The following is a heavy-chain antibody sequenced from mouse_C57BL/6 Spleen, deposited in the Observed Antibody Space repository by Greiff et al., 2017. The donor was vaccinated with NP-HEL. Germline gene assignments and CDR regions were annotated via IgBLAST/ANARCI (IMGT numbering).Heavy chain of an antibody. J-gene: IGHJ2*02. D-gene: IGHD2-4*01. Sequence: EVQLQQSGPGLVQPSQSLSLTCSVSGYSFTSGYFCYLLRPPPGNILEWLGFISYDGSNNYNPSLKNRISITRDTSKNHFFLKLNSVTTEDTATYDCARSYYDDDFLMGDGGEGTSLTVSS. CDR3: ARSYYDDDFLMGD. CDR2: ISYDGSN. V-gene: IGHV3-6*01. CDR1: GYSFTSGYF.